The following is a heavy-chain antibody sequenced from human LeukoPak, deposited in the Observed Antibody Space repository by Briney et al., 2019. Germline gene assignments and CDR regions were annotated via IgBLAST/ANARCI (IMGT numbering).Heavy chain of an antibody. D-gene: IGHD3-10*01. Sequence: PGGSLRLSCAASGFTFDDYGMSWVRQAPGKGLEWVSGINWNGGSTVYADSVKGRFTISRDNAKNSLYLQMNSLRAGDTAFYYCARGQRFGELRAIYYYMDVWGKGTTVTVSS. CDR3: ARGQRFGELRAIYYYMDV. CDR1: GFTFDDYG. CDR2: INWNGGST. V-gene: IGHV3-20*04. J-gene: IGHJ6*03.